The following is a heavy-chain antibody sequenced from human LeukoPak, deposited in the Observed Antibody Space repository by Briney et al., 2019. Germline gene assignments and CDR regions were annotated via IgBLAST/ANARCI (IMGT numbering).Heavy chain of an antibody. V-gene: IGHV3-23*01. CDR3: AKGAGRYCSGGSCYGSYWYFDL. CDR1: GFTFSSYA. J-gene: IGHJ2*01. CDR2: ISGSGGST. D-gene: IGHD2-15*01. Sequence: GGSLRLSCAASGFTFSSYAMSWVRQAPGKGLEWVSAISGSGGSTYYADSVKGRFTISRDNSKNTLYLQMNSLRAEDTAVYYCAKGAGRYCSGGSCYGSYWYFDLWGRGTLVTVSS.